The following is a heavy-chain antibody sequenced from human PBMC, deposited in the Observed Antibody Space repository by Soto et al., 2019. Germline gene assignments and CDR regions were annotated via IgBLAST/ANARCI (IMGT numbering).Heavy chain of an antibody. CDR3: ARGPPFDP. CDR2: VYTSGST. Sequence: SETLSLTCTVSGGSINNYYWSWIRQPAGKGLEWIGRVYTSGSTNYNPSLKSRVTMSVDTSNNQFSLRVSSVTAADTAIYYCARGPPFDPWGQGTLVTVSS. CDR1: GGSINNYY. J-gene: IGHJ5*02. V-gene: IGHV4-4*07.